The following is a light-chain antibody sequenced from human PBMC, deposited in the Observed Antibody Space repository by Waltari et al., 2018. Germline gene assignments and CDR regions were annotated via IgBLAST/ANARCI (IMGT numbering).Light chain of an antibody. CDR1: QGLLHSNGNNY. J-gene: IGKJ1*01. V-gene: IGKV2-28*01. CDR2: LGS. Sequence: DIVVTQSPLSLPATPGEPASISCRSSQGLLHSNGNNYLDWYLQKPGQSPQLLIYLGSNRASGVPDRFSGSGSGTDFTLRISRVEAEDVGVYYCMQSLQSLWTFGPGTKVEIK. CDR3: MQSLQSLWT.